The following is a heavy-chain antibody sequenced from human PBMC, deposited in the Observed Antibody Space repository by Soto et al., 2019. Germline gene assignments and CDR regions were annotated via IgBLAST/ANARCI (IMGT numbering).Heavy chain of an antibody. CDR1: GFTVSSNY. Sequence: GGSLRLSCAASGFTVSSNYMSWVRQAPGRGLEWVSVIYSGGSTYYADSVKGRFTISRDNSKNTLYLQMNSLRAEDTAVYYCARDQGTYYYYYYMDVWGKGTTVTVSS. CDR3: ARDQGTYYYYYYMDV. V-gene: IGHV3-53*01. CDR2: IYSGGST. D-gene: IGHD1-1*01. J-gene: IGHJ6*03.